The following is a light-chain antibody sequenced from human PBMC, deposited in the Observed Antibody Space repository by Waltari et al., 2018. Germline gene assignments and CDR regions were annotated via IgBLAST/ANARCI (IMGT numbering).Light chain of an antibody. V-gene: IGLV5-39*01. J-gene: IGLJ2*01. Sequence: PVLTQPTSLSAAPGASARLTCTMNSGINLGSSNISWYQHKPGSPPRFLLYFYSDSRNLQGSGVPSRFSGSKDTSANAGLLLISGLQSEDEADYYCAMWHTNTWIFGGGTRLTVL. CDR2: FYSDSRN. CDR1: SGINLGSSN. CDR3: AMWHTNTWI.